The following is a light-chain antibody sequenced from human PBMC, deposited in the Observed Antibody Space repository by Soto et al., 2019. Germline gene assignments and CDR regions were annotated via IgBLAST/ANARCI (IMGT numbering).Light chain of an antibody. J-gene: IGLJ1*01. CDR3: SSYAGSNNFV. CDR1: SSDIGAYIY. CDR2: EVS. V-gene: IGLV2-8*01. Sequence: QSVLTQPPSASGSAGQSVTISCTGTSSDIGAYIYVSWYQQHPGKAPKLMISEVSRRPSGVPERFSGSKSGNTASLTVSGLQADDEAHYYCSSYAGSNNFVFGTGTKVTV.